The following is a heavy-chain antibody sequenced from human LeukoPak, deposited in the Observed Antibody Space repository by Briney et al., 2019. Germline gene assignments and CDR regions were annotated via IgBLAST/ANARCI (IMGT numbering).Heavy chain of an antibody. CDR2: IYSTGLT. Sequence: PSETLSLTCTVSGGSISSSSYYWGWIRQPPGKGLEWIGSIYSTGLTYYNSSLKSRVTISVDTSKNQFSLRLTSMTAADTAVYYCVRGSAGFDYWGQGTLLSVSS. CDR3: VRGSAGFDY. CDR1: GGSISSSSYY. J-gene: IGHJ4*02. D-gene: IGHD2-15*01. V-gene: IGHV4-39*01.